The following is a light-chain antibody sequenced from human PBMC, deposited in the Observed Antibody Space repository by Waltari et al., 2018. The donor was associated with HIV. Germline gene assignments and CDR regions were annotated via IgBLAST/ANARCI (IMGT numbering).Light chain of an antibody. CDR3: QQYAASPLT. Sequence: EIVLTQSPGTLSLSPGERATLSCRASQSVRSASLAWYQQQPGQAPMLFIFGASSRAPGIPDRFSGSGAVTDFILTISRLEPEDCAVYYCQQYAASPLTFGGGTRVEIK. CDR1: QSVRSAS. V-gene: IGKV3-20*01. J-gene: IGKJ4*01. CDR2: GAS.